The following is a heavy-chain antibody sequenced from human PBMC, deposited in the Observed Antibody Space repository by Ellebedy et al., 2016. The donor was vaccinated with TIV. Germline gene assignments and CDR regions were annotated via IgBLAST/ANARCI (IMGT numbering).Heavy chain of an antibody. V-gene: IGHV3-48*04. CDR3: ARGYCSGGSCSYY. Sequence: PGGSLRLSCAASGFTLSNFGMTWVRQAPGKGLEWVSHISSRSDTISYADSVKGRFTISRDNAKNSLHLQMNSLRAEYTAVYYCARGYCSGGSCSYYWGQGTLVTVSS. J-gene: IGHJ4*02. CDR1: GFTLSNFG. D-gene: IGHD2-15*01. CDR2: ISSRSDTI.